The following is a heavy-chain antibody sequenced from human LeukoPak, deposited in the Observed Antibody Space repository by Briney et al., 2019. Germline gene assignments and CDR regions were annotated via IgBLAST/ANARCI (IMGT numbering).Heavy chain of an antibody. J-gene: IGHJ4*02. CDR2: ISAYSGTT. D-gene: IGHD1-7*01. CDR3: ARGGSNWNYRYYFDY. CDR1: GYTFTGYY. Sequence: ALVKVSCKASGYTFTGYYMHWVRQAPGQGLEWLGWISAYSGTTNYAQKLQDRVTMTTDTSTNTAYMELRSLRSDDTAVYFCARGGSNWNYRYYFDYWGQGTLVTVSS. V-gene: IGHV1-18*04.